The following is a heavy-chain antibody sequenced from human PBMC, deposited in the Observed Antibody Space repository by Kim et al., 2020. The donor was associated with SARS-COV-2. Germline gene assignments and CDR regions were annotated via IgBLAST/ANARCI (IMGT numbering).Heavy chain of an antibody. D-gene: IGHD1-7*01. CDR3: ARGGYNWNYRDWFDP. CDR2: IYYSGST. V-gene: IGHV4-59*01. Sequence: SETLSLTCTVSGGSISSYYWSWIRQPPGKGLEWIGYIYYSGSTNYNPSLKSRVTISVDTSKNQFSLKLSSVTAADTAVYYCARGGYNWNYRDWFDPWGQGTLVTVSS. CDR1: GGSISSYY. J-gene: IGHJ5*02.